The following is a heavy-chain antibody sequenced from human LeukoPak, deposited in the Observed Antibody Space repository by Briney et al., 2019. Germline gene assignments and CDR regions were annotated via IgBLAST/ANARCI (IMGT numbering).Heavy chain of an antibody. D-gene: IGHD6-13*01. V-gene: IGHV3-30-3*01. Sequence: GGSLRLCCAASGFTFSSYAMHWVRQAPGKGLEWVAVISYDGSNKYYADSVKGRFTISRDNSKNTLYLQMNSLRAEDTAVYYCEWSGYSSSSWYYFDYWGQGTLVTVSS. CDR3: EWSGYSSSSWYYFDY. CDR1: GFTFSSYA. J-gene: IGHJ4*02. CDR2: ISYDGSNK.